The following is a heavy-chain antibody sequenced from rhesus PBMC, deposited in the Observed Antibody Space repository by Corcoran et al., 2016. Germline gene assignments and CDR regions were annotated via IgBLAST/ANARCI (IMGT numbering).Heavy chain of an antibody. Sequence: QVQLQESGLGLGKPSGALSVTVVGSGGSLHAISYWNWIRQPPGKGLDWIGNIFGSSGNTYYNPSLKSRVTISKDTSKTQFSLNLNSVTAADTAVYYCAKDRTVTRPFDYWGRGVLVTVSS. CDR1: GGSLHAISY. D-gene: IGHD4-23*01. V-gene: IGHV4S7*01. J-gene: IGHJ4*01. CDR2: IFGSSGNT. CDR3: AKDRTVTRPFDY.